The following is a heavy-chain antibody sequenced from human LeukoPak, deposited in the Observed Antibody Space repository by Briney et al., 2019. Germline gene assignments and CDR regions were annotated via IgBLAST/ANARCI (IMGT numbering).Heavy chain of an antibody. D-gene: IGHD2-15*01. CDR3: AREYCSGGSCYSSGGPGFDY. CDR2: ISYDGNYK. CDR1: GFTFSSYG. V-gene: IGHV3-30*03. J-gene: IGHJ4*02. Sequence: GGSLRLSCTASGFTFSSYGMHWVRQAPGKGLEWVTSISYDGNYKYYADSVKGRFTISRDFSKNTLYLQMNSLRAEDTAVYYCAREYCSGGSCYSSGGPGFDYWGQGTLVTVSS.